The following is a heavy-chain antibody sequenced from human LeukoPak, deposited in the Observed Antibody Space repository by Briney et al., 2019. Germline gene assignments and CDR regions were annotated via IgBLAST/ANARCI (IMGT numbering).Heavy chain of an antibody. CDR1: EFTFSNYW. CDR2: IRYDGIVT. J-gene: IGHJ2*01. CDR3: ARANPADFNL. V-gene: IGHV3-74*01. D-gene: IGHD1-14*01. Sequence: GGSLRLSCVASEFTFSNYWIHWVRQPPGKGLVWVSRIRYDGIVTNYADSVEGRFTISRASAKNTVHLQMNSLRDDDTAVYYCARANPADFNLWGRGTLVTVSS.